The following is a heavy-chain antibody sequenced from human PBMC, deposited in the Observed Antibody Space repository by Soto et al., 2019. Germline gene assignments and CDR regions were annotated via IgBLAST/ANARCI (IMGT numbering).Heavy chain of an antibody. CDR1: GFTCTRYS. CDR2: ISSTTNYI. J-gene: IGHJ4*02. V-gene: IGHV3-21*06. CDR3: ARESEDLTSNFDY. Sequence: PGGSLRLSCAASGFTCTRYSMNWVRQAPGKGLEWVSSISSTTNYIYYGDSMKGRFTISRDNAKTSLYLEMNSLRAEDTAVYYCARESEDLTSNFDYWGQGTLVTVSS.